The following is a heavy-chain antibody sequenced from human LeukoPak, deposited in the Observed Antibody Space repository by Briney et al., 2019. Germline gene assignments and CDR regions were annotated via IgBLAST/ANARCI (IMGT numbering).Heavy chain of an antibody. Sequence: PGGSLRLSCAASGFTFSSYSMNWVRQAPGKGLEWIGEINHSGSTNYNPSLKSRVTISVDTSKNQFSLKLSSVTAADTAVYYCARGRGYSSSWEKNYYYYYMDVWGKGTTVTVSS. CDR2: INHSGST. D-gene: IGHD6-13*01. V-gene: IGHV4-34*01. CDR1: GFTFSSYS. J-gene: IGHJ6*03. CDR3: ARGRGYSSSWEKNYYYYYMDV.